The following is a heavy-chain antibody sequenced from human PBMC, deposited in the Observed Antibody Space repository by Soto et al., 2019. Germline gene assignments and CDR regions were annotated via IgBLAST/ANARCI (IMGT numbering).Heavy chain of an antibody. CDR1: GGTFSSYA. Sequence: SVKVSCKASGGTFSSYAISWVRQAPGQGLEWMGGIIPIFGTANYAQKFQGRVTITADKSTSTAYMELSSLRSEDTAVYYCARVTLGELSNTYYYYGMDVWGQGTTVTVSS. J-gene: IGHJ6*02. V-gene: IGHV1-69*06. D-gene: IGHD3-16*01. CDR3: ARVTLGELSNTYYYYGMDV. CDR2: IIPIFGTA.